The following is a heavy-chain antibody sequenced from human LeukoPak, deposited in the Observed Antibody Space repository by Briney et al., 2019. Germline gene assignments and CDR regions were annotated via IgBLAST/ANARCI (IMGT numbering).Heavy chain of an antibody. CDR3: AKVNNDDDY. J-gene: IGHJ4*02. CDR2: ISPDGNIE. D-gene: IGHD1/OR15-1a*01. Sequence: GGSLRLSCAASGFTFTTFGIHWVRQAPGKGLEWVAAISPDGNIEYYTDSVKGRFTISRDNSKNMIYLQMNSLRGEDSAVYYCAKVNNDDDYWGQGTLVTVSS. CDR1: GFTFTTFG. V-gene: IGHV3-30*18.